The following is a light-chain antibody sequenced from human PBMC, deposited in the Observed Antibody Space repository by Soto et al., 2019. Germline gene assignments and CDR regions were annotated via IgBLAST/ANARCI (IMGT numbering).Light chain of an antibody. CDR2: DVS. Sequence: XSALTQPRSVSGSPGQSVTISCTGTSSDVGGYNYVSWYQQHPGKAPKLMIYDVSKRPSGVPDRFSGSKSGNTASLTISGLQAEDEADYYCCSYAGSYTFVFGTGTKVTV. J-gene: IGLJ1*01. CDR1: SSDVGGYNY. V-gene: IGLV2-11*01. CDR3: CSYAGSYTFV.